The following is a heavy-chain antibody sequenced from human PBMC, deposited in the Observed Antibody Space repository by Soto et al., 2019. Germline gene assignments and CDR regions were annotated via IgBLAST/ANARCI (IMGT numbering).Heavy chain of an antibody. CDR2: ISAYNGNT. D-gene: IGHD1-26*01. CDR1: GETLASRA. CDR3: AREGVGATWGALDY. Sequence: GASGKVTCKESGETLASRAISSVRQALGQGLEWMGWISAYNGNTNYAQKLQGRVTMTTDTSTSTAYMELRSLRSDDTAVYYCAREGVGATWGALDYWGQGTLVTVSS. J-gene: IGHJ4*02. V-gene: IGHV1-18*01.